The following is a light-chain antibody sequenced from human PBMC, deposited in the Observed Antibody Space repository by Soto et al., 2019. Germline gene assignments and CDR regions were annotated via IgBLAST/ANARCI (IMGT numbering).Light chain of an antibody. CDR1: QSVSSY. J-gene: IGKJ1*01. Sequence: EIVLTQSPATLSLSPGERATLSCRASQSVSSYLAWFQQKPGQAPRRLIYDASNRATGIPARFSGSGSGTDFTLTISSLEPEDFAVYYCQHRSNWPRTFGQGTKVEVK. CDR3: QHRSNWPRT. V-gene: IGKV3-11*01. CDR2: DAS.